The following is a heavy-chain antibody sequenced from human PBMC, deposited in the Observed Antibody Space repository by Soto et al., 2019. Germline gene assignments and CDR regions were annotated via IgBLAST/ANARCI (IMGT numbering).Heavy chain of an antibody. CDR2: INHSGST. Sequence: ETLSLTCAVYGGSFSGYYWSWIRQPPGKGLEWIGYINHSGSTNYNPSLKSRVTISVDTSKNQFSLKLSSVTAADTAVYYCARHGHDCSGGSCYVAHWGRGTLVNVSS. J-gene: IGHJ4*02. D-gene: IGHD2-15*01. V-gene: IGHV4-34*01. CDR3: ARHGHDCSGGSCYVAH. CDR1: GGSFSGYY.